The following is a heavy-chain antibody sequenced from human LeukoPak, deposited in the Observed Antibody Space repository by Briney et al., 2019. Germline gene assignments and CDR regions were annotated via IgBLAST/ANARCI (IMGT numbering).Heavy chain of an antibody. Sequence: PGGSLRLSCAASGFTFSSYGMHWVRQAPGKGLEWVAVILYDGSNKYYADSVKGRFTISRDNSKNTLYLQMNSLRAEDTAVYYCATPSGSYRHVDHWGQGTLVTVSS. V-gene: IGHV3-30*03. CDR1: GFTFSSYG. CDR3: ATPSGSYRHVDH. J-gene: IGHJ4*02. CDR2: ILYDGSNK. D-gene: IGHD1-26*01.